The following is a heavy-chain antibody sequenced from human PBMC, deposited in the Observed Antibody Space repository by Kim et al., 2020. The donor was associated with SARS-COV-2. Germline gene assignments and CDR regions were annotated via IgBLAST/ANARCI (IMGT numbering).Heavy chain of an antibody. CDR3: AKPTQPPGSDQDAFDI. D-gene: IGHD2-2*01. V-gene: IGHV3-23*01. Sequence: SVKGRFTISRDNSKNTLYLQMNSLRAEDTAVYYCAKPTQPPGSDQDAFDIWGQGTMVTVSS. J-gene: IGHJ3*02.